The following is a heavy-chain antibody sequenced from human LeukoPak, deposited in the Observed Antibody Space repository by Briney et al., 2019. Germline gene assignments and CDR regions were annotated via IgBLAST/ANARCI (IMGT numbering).Heavy chain of an antibody. CDR1: GGSFSGYY. J-gene: IGHJ6*03. Sequence: SETLSLTCAVYGGSFSGYYWSWIRQPPGKGLEWIGEINHSGSTNYNPSLKSRVTMSVDTSKNQFSLKLSSVTAADTAVYYCATSSGYQYYYYYYMDVWGKGTTVTISS. D-gene: IGHD3-22*01. CDR3: ATSSGYQYYYYYYMDV. CDR2: INHSGST. V-gene: IGHV4-34*01.